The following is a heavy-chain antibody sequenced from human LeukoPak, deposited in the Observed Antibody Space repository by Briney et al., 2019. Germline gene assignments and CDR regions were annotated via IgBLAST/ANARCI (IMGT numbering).Heavy chain of an antibody. Sequence: SVKVSCKASGGTFSSYAISWVRQAPGQGLEWMGGIIPIFGTANYAQKFYGRVTITADESTSTAYMELSSLRSEDTAVYYCARESCSSTSCYAGGFDYWGQGTLVTVSS. CDR2: IIPIFGTA. D-gene: IGHD2-2*01. CDR1: GGTFSSYA. J-gene: IGHJ4*02. CDR3: ARESCSSTSCYAGGFDY. V-gene: IGHV1-69*13.